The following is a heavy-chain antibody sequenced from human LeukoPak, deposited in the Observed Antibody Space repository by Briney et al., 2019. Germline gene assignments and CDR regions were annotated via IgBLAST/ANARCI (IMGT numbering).Heavy chain of an antibody. J-gene: IGHJ4*02. V-gene: IGHV3-48*03. CDR2: ISSSGSTI. Sequence: PGGSLRLSCAASGFTFSSYEMNWVRQAPGKGLEWVSYISSSGSTIYYADSVKGRFTISRDNAKNSLYLQMNSLRAEDTAVYYCARDIGWFGEFSDFDFWGQGTLVTVSS. CDR3: ARDIGWFGEFSDFDF. CDR1: GFTFSSYE. D-gene: IGHD3-10*01.